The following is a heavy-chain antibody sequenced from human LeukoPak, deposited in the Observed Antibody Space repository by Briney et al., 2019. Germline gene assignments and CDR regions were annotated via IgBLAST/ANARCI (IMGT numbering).Heavy chain of an antibody. J-gene: IGHJ4*02. CDR1: GFTFSDYY. D-gene: IGHD5-18*01. CDR3: ARETGHVDTAMDY. CDR2: ISSSGSTI. V-gene: IGHV3-11*01. Sequence: GGSLRLSCAASGFTFSDYYMSWIRQAPGKGLEWVSHISSSGSTIYYADSVKGRLTISRDNAKNSLYLQMNSLRAEDTAVYYCARETGHVDTAMDYWGQGTLVTVSS.